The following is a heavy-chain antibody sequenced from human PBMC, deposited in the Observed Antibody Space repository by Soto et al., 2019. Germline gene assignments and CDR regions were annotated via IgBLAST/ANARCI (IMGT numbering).Heavy chain of an antibody. V-gene: IGHV4-39*01. CDR3: ARLLEMTTNGVGGDVFDV. Sequence: QVQLQESGPGLVKPSETLSLTCTVLGGSISSSSDYWGWIRQPPGKGLEWIGNIYYSGSTYYNPSLQRRVATSVVTYKDQHPLKLGSVPAADTAVYYCARLLEMTTNGVGGDVFDVWGQATMVTVSS. J-gene: IGHJ3*01. CDR1: GGSISSSSDY. D-gene: IGHD3-10*01. CDR2: IYYSGST.